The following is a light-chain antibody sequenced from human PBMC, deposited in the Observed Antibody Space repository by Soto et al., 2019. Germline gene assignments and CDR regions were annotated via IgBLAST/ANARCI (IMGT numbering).Light chain of an antibody. Sequence: DIQMTQSPSTLSASVGDRVTITCRASQSISSWLAWYQQKPGKAPKLPIYKASSLQSGVPSRFSGSGSGTEFTLTISSLQPDDFATYYCHSRTFGQGTKVDIK. CDR2: KAS. CDR3: HSRT. CDR1: QSISSW. V-gene: IGKV1-5*03. J-gene: IGKJ1*01.